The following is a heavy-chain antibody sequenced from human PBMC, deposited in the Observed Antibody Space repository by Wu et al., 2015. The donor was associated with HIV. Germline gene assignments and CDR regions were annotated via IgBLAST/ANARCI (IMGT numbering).Heavy chain of an antibody. V-gene: IGHV1-2*02. CDR1: GYILTGYS. CDR3: ARGYSGYDSSWYFDL. Sequence: QVQLVQSGAEVKKPGASVKVSCKTSGYILTGYSIHWVRQSPGQGLEWMGWINPNSGDTNYAQKFQGRVTMTRDTSISTAYMELSRLTSNDTAIYYCARGYSGYDSSWYFDLWGLAPWSLSPQ. CDR2: INPNSGDT. J-gene: IGHJ2*01. D-gene: IGHD5-12*01.